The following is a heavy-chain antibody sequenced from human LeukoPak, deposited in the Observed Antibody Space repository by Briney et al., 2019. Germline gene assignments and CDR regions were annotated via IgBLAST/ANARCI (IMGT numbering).Heavy chain of an antibody. V-gene: IGHV1-69*05. CDR3: ARSAGGDSSSPYYMDV. CDR2: IIPIFGTA. CDR1: GGTFSSYA. Sequence: ASVKVSCKASGGTFSSYAISWVRQAPGQGLEWMGGIIPIFGTANYAQKFQGRVTITTDESTSTAYMELSSLRSEDTAVYYCARSAGGDSSSPYYMDVWGKGTTVTVSS. D-gene: IGHD6-6*01. J-gene: IGHJ6*03.